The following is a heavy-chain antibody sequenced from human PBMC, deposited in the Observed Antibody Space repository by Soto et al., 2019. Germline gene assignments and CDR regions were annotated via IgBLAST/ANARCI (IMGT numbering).Heavy chain of an antibody. D-gene: IGHD3-10*01. Sequence: PSETLSLTCAVYDGSFSGYYWSWIRQPPGKGLEWIGEISHSGSTNYNPSLKSRVTISVDTSKNQFSLKLSSVTAADTAVYYCARSYSSNWSGSYSLWGQGTLVTVSS. J-gene: IGHJ4*02. CDR1: DGSFSGYY. CDR2: ISHSGST. CDR3: ARSYSSNWSGSYSL. V-gene: IGHV4-34*01.